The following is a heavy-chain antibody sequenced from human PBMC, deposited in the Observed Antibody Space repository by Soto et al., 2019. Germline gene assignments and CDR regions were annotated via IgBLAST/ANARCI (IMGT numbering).Heavy chain of an antibody. CDR1: SGSFSGYL. V-gene: IGHV4-34*01. Sequence: QADLQQWGTGLLKPSETLALTCAVNSGSFSGYLWSWLRRAPGKGLEWIGEINQSGATIHNPSLRSRVTISVATSKNQCSLKLTSVTAADTAVYYCARQYKLVISGATINWFDAWGQGTLVTVS. D-gene: IGHD1-1*01. CDR2: INQSGAT. CDR3: ARQYKLVISGATINWFDA. J-gene: IGHJ5*02.